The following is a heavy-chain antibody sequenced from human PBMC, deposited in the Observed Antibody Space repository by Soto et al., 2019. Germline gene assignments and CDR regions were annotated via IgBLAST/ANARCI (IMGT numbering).Heavy chain of an antibody. Sequence: EASVKVSCKSSVYTFANYDINWVRQATGQGLEWMGWMNPNSGNTGYAQKFQGRVTMTRDTSITTAYMEVTSLRSEDTAVYFCARFVGTRGFDSWGQGTLVTVSS. V-gene: IGHV1-8*01. CDR1: VYTFANYD. CDR2: MNPNSGNT. J-gene: IGHJ4*02. CDR3: ARFVGTRGFDS. D-gene: IGHD2-2*01.